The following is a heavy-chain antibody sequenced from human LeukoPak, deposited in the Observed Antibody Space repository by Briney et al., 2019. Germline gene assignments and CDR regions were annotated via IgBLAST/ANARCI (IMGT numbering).Heavy chain of an antibody. D-gene: IGHD3-10*01. CDR2: ISYDGSNK. V-gene: IGHV3-30-3*01. CDR3: ARDHAPWFGELSNWFDP. J-gene: IGHJ5*02. Sequence: PGRSLRLSCAASGFTFSSYAMHWVRQAPGKGLEWVAVISYDGSNKYYADSVKGRFTISRDNSKNTLYLQMNSLRAEDTAVYYCARDHAPWFGELSNWFDPWGQGTLVTVSS. CDR1: GFTFSSYA.